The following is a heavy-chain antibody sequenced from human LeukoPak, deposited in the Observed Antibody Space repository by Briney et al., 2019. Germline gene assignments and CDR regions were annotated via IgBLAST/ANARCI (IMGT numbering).Heavy chain of an antibody. CDR3: ARRGYGDGRDY. D-gene: IGHD5-24*01. V-gene: IGHV5-51*01. CDR1: GYSFNIYW. J-gene: IGHJ4*02. Sequence: GGSLKISCKGSGYSFNIYWIGWVRQMPGKGLEWMGIIYPGDSDTRYSPSFQGQVTISADKSISTAYLQWSSLKASDTAIYYCARRGYGDGRDYWGQGTLVTVSS. CDR2: IYPGDSDT.